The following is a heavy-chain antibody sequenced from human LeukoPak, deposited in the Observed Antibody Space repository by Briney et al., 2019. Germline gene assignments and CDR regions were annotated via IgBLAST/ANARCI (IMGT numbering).Heavy chain of an antibody. Sequence: ASVKVSCKASGYTVTGYYMHWVRQAPGQGLEWMGWINPNSGGTNYAQKFQGWVTMTRDTSISTAYMELSRLRSDDTAVYYCARDDGSGWPSYWGQGTLVTVSS. V-gene: IGHV1-2*04. J-gene: IGHJ4*02. CDR1: GYTVTGYY. D-gene: IGHD6-19*01. CDR2: INPNSGGT. CDR3: ARDDGSGWPSY.